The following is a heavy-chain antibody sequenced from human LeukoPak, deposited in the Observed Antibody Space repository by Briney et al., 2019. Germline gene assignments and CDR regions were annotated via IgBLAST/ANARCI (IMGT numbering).Heavy chain of an antibody. V-gene: IGHV4-4*09. CDR1: GGSISSYY. CDR2: IYTSGST. D-gene: IGHD3-10*01. Sequence: PSETLSLTCTVSGGSISSYYWSWIRQPPGKGLEWIGYIYTSGSTNYNPSLKSRVTISVDTSKNQFSLKLSSVTAADTAVYYCARHVPSGSLRRDYFDYWGQGTLVTVSS. J-gene: IGHJ4*02. CDR3: ARHVPSGSLRRDYFDY.